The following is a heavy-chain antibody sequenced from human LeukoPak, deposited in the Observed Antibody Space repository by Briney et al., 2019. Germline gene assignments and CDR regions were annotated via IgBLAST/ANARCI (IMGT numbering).Heavy chain of an antibody. CDR2: INPSSVST. Sequence: ASVNVSCKASGYTFTSYYLHWVRQAPGQGLEWMGIINPSSVSTNYAQKFQGRVTMTRDTSTTTVYMELSSLRSDDTAVYYCARGDSGSYLIYWGQGTLVTVSS. CDR1: GYTFTSYY. CDR3: ARGDSGSYLIY. V-gene: IGHV1-46*01. J-gene: IGHJ4*02. D-gene: IGHD1-26*01.